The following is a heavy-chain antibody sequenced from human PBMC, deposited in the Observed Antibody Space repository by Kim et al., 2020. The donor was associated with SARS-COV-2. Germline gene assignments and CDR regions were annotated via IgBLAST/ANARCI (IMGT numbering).Heavy chain of an antibody. V-gene: IGHV3-33*01. D-gene: IGHD2-2*01. J-gene: IGHJ6*02. CDR3: AREQVVPARYYYYGMDV. CDR1: GFTFSSYG. Sequence: GGSLRLSCAASGFTFSSYGMHWVRQAPGKGLEWVAVIWYDGSNKYYADSVKGRFTISRDNSKNTLYLQMNSLRAEDTAVYYCAREQVVPARYYYYGMDVWGQGTTVTVSS. CDR2: IWYDGSNK.